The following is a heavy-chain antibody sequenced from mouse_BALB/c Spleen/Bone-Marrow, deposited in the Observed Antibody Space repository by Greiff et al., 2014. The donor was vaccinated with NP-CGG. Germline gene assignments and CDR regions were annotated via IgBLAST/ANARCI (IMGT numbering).Heavy chain of an antibody. CDR2: IWSGGGT. Sequence: VQLQQSGPGLVKPSQSLSITCTVSGFSLTTYGVHWVRQSPGKGLEWLGVIWSGGGTDYNAAFISRLIITKDNSKSQVFFKMNSLQTNDTAMYYCARKGYTGYFDVWGAGTTVTVSS. J-gene: IGHJ1*01. CDR3: ARKGYTGYFDV. D-gene: IGHD2-2*01. CDR1: GFSLTTYG. V-gene: IGHV2-2*02.